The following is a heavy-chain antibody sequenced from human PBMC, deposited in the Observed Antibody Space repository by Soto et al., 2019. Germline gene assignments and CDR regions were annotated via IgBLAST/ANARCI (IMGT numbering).Heavy chain of an antibody. Sequence: GGSLRLSCAASGFTFSSYGMHWVRQAPGKGLEWVAVISYDGSNKYYADSVKGRFTISRDNAKNTLYLQMNSLRAEDTAVYYCARVWADFWSGYPNWFDLWGQGNLVTVSS. CDR3: ARVWADFWSGYPNWFDL. D-gene: IGHD3-3*01. V-gene: IGHV3-30*03. CDR1: GFTFSSYG. CDR2: ISYDGSNK. J-gene: IGHJ5*02.